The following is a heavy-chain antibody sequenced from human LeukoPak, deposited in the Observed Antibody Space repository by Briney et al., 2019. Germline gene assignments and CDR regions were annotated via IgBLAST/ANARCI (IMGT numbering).Heavy chain of an antibody. J-gene: IGHJ3*02. V-gene: IGHV1-2*04. D-gene: IGHD2-15*01. CDR1: GYTFTGYY. Sequence: EASVKVSCKASGYTFTGYYMHWVRQAPGQGLGWMGWINPNSGGTNYAQKFQGWVTMTRDTSISTDYMELSRLRSDDTAVYYCAIGHSYCSGGSCYSRAFDIWGQGTMVTVSS. CDR2: INPNSGGT. CDR3: AIGHSYCSGGSCYSRAFDI.